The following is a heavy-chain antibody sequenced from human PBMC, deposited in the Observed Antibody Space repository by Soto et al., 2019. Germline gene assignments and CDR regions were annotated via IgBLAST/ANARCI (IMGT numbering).Heavy chain of an antibody. CDR3: ARSITIFGVVPGY. CDR2: IYYSGST. V-gene: IGHV4-59*01. CDR1: GGSISSYY. J-gene: IGHJ4*02. D-gene: IGHD3-3*01. Sequence: PSETLSLTCTVSGGSISSYYWSWIRQPPGKGLEWIGYIYYSGSTNYNPSLKSRVTISVDTSKNQFSLKLSSVTAADTAVYYCARSITIFGVVPGYWGQGTLVTVSS.